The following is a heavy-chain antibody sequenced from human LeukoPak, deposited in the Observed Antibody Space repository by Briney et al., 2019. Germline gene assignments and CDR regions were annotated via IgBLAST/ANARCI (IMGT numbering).Heavy chain of an antibody. Sequence: GGSLRLSCAASGFTFSAYAMSWVRQAPGKGLEWVSHFGGSGGTIYYADSVKGRFTISRDNSKNTLYLQMNSLRAEDTAVYYCAKSDCGGDCHLLDYWGQGTLVTVSS. D-gene: IGHD2-21*02. J-gene: IGHJ4*02. CDR1: GFTFSAYA. V-gene: IGHV3-23*01. CDR3: AKSDCGGDCHLLDY. CDR2: FGGSGGTI.